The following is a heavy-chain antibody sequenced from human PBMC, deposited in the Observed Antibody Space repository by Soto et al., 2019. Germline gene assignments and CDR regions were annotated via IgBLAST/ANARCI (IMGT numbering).Heavy chain of an antibody. V-gene: IGHV4-31*03. CDR2: IYYSGST. Sequence: PPETLSLTCTVSGGSISSGGYYWSWIRQHPGKGLEWIGYIYYSGSTYYNPSLKSRVTISVDTSKNQFSLKLSSVPAADTAVYYCAXDRYCSGGSCYSFWFDPWGQGTLVTVSS. CDR3: AXDRYCSGGSCYSFWFDP. CDR1: GGSISSGGYY. D-gene: IGHD2-15*01. J-gene: IGHJ5*02.